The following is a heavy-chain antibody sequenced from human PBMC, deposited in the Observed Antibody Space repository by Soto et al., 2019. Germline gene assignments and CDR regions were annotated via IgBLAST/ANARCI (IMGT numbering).Heavy chain of an antibody. J-gene: IGHJ4*02. V-gene: IGHV3-30*18. CDR2: ISYDGSNK. Sequence: GGSLRLSCAASGSTFSSYGMHWVRQAPGKGLEWVAVISYDGSNKYYADSVKGRFTISRDNSKNTLYLQMNSLRAEDTAVYYCAKDDEVTTFDYWGQGTLVTVSS. CDR3: AKDDEVTTFDY. CDR1: GSTFSSYG. D-gene: IGHD4-4*01.